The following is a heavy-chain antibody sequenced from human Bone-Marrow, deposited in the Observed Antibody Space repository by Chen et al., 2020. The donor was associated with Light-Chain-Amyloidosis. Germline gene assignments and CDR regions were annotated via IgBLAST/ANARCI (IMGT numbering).Heavy chain of an antibody. V-gene: IGHV5-51*01. CDR1: GYTFPNYW. D-gene: IGHD5-12*01. CDR2: IYPDDSDA. J-gene: IGHJ4*02. CDR3: ARRRDGYNFDY. Sequence: EVQLEQSGPEVKKPGESLKISCKGSGYTFPNYWIGWVRQMPGKGLEWMGVIYPDDSDARYSPSFEGQVTISADESITTAYLQWRSLKASDTAMYYCARRRDGYNFDYWGQGTLVTVSS.